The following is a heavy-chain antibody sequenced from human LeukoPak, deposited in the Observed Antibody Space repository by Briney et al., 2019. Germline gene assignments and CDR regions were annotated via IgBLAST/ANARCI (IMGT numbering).Heavy chain of an antibody. J-gene: IGHJ4*02. CDR1: GFTFSSYW. CDR3: ARRDTFGGVIVEDY. D-gene: IGHD3-16*02. CDR2: INSDGSST. V-gene: IGHV3-74*01. Sequence: GGSLRLSCAASGFTFSSYWMHWVRQAPGKGLVWVSRINSDGSSTSYADSVKGRFTISRDNAKNSLYLQMNSLRAEDTAVYYCARRDTFGGVIVEDYWGQGTLVTVSS.